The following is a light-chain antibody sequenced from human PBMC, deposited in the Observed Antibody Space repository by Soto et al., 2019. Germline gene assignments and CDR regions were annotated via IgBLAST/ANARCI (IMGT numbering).Light chain of an antibody. CDR3: QQPYTPRCT. V-gene: IGKV1-39*01. Sequence: DIQMTQSPSSLSASVGDRVTITCRASQSISRYLNWYQQKPGKAPKLLIYGVSSLQSGVSSRLSSSGSGTDFSLTITSLKTEDFATYYCQQPYTPRCTFGPGNKVYI. J-gene: IGKJ3*01. CDR2: GVS. CDR1: QSISRY.